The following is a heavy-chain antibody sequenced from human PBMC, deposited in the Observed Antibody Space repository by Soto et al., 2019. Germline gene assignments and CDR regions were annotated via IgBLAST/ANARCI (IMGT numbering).Heavy chain of an antibody. CDR1: GDPITSYF. CDR2: VFPGGPT. J-gene: IGHJ4*02. Sequence: SETLSLTCTVSGDPITSYFWTWLRQPAGKGLEWIGHVFPGGPTSHNSSLKSRVSMSIDTSKNQFSLTLTSVIAADTAVYYCARTLSGFTYGSRQFYFDYWGQGTLVTVSS. CDR3: ARTLSGFTYGSRQFYFDY. V-gene: IGHV4-4*07. D-gene: IGHD3-10*01.